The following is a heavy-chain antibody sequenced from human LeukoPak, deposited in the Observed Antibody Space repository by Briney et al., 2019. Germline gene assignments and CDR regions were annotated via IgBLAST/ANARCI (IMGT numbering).Heavy chain of an antibody. CDR1: GGSISSYY. D-gene: IGHD6-13*01. CDR2: IYYSGST. J-gene: IGHJ6*02. CDR3: ARAISSSWYYYYYGMDV. V-gene: IGHV4-59*01. Sequence: PSETLSLTCTVSGGSISSYYWSWIRQPPGKGLEWIGYIYYSGSTNYNPSLKSRVTISVDTSKNQFSLKLSSVTAVDTAVYYCARAISSSWYYYYYGMDVWGQGTTVTVSS.